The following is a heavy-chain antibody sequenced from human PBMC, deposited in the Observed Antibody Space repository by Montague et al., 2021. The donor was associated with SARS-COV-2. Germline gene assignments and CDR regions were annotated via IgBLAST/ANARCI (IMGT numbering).Heavy chain of an antibody. CDR1: GFSLTTSGVS. Sequence: PALVKPTQTLTLTCTFSGFSLTTSGVSVGWMRQPPGKALEWLARIDWDDDKYYSTSLKTRLTISKDTSKNQVVLTMTNMDPVDTATYYCARASLAWLDYWGQGTLVTVSS. V-gene: IGHV2-70*11. D-gene: IGHD5-24*01. CDR2: IDWDDDK. CDR3: ARASLAWLDY. J-gene: IGHJ4*02.